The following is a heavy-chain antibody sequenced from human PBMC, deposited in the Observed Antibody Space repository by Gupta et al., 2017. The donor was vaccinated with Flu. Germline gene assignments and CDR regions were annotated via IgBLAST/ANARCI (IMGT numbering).Heavy chain of an antibody. CDR2: INPNSGGT. V-gene: IGHV1-2*02. CDR3: ARGNRSYCSGGSCYSY. J-gene: IGHJ4*02. Sequence: PGQGLEGMGWINPNSGGTNNAQKFQGRVTMTRDTSISTAYMELSRLRSDDTAVYYCARGNRSYCSGGSCYSYWGQGTLVTVAS. D-gene: IGHD2-15*01.